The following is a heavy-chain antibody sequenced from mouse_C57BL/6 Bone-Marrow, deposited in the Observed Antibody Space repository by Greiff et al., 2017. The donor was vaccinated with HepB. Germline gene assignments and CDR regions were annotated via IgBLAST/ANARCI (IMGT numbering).Heavy chain of an antibody. CDR3: ASGYGYRFAY. J-gene: IGHJ3*01. D-gene: IGHD2-2*01. CDR1: GFSLTSYG. V-gene: IGHV2-6*01. Sequence: VKLVESGPGLVAPSQSLSITCTVSGFSLTSYGVDWVRQSPGKGLEWLGVIWGVGSTNYNSALKSRLSISKDNSKSQVFLKMNSLQTDDTAMYYCASGYGYRFAYWGQGTLVTVSA. CDR2: IWGVGST.